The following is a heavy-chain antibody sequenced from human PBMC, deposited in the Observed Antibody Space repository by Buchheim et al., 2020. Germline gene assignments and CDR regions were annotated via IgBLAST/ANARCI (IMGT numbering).Heavy chain of an antibody. D-gene: IGHD3-10*02. J-gene: IGHJ4*02. V-gene: IGHV4-31*03. CDR2: ISYSGST. Sequence: QVQLQESGPGLVKPSQTLSLTCTVSGGSISSGGYYWSWIRPHPGKGLEWIGYISYSGSTYYHPSLKSRVAISVDTSKNQFARKLSSVTAADTAVYYCAREGEMIGAVSYWGQGTL. CDR1: GGSISSGGYY. CDR3: AREGEMIGAVSY.